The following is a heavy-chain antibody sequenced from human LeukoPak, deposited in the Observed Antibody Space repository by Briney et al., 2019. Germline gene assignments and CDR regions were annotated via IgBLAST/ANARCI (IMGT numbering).Heavy chain of an antibody. CDR3: ARLYYDILTGYYHDAFDI. D-gene: IGHD3-9*01. V-gene: IGHV2-5*02. J-gene: IGHJ3*02. CDR1: GFSLSTSGVG. Sequence: ECGPTLVKPTQTLTLTCTFSGFSLSTSGVGVGWIRQPQVKALEWLLLIYWDDDKRYSPSLKSRLTIAKDTSKNQVVLTMTNMDPVDTATYYCARLYYDILTGYYHDAFDIWGQGTLVTVSS. CDR2: IYWDDDK.